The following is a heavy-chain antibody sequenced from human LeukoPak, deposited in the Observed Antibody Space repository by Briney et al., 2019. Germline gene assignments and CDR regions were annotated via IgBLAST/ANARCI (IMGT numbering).Heavy chain of an antibody. V-gene: IGHV4-38-2*02. Sequence: SETLSLTCTVSGYSISSGYYWGWIRQPPGKGLEWIGTMYHSGSTHHNPSLKSRITISVDTSKNQFSLKLSSVTAADTAVYYCARHDDYGRAFDIWGQGTMVTVSS. D-gene: IGHD4-17*01. CDR2: MYHSGST. CDR1: GYSISSGYY. CDR3: ARHDDYGRAFDI. J-gene: IGHJ3*02.